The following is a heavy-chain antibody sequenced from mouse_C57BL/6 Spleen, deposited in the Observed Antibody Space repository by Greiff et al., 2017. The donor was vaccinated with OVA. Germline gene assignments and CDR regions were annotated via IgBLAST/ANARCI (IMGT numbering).Heavy chain of an antibody. Sequence: SGAELARPGASVKMSCKASGYTFTSYTMHWVKQRPGQGLEWIGYINPSSGYTKYNQKFKDKATLTADKSSSTAYMQLSSLTSEDSAVYYCASRVILIYYGNYVWYFDVWGTGTTVTVSS. CDR2: INPSSGYT. CDR3: ASRVILIYYGNYVWYFDV. J-gene: IGHJ1*03. CDR1: GYTFTSYT. D-gene: IGHD2-1*01. V-gene: IGHV1-4*01.